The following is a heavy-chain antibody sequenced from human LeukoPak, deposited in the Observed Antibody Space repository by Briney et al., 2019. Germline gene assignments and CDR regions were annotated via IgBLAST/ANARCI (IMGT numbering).Heavy chain of an antibody. J-gene: IGHJ5*02. Sequence: GSLRLSCAASGFTFSSYAMSWVRQPPGKGLEWIGYIYYSGSTNYNPSLKSRVTISVDTSKNQFSLKLSSVTAADTAVYYCATGRWGSSWYRGFDPWGQGTLVTVSS. V-gene: IGHV4-59*08. CDR3: ATGRWGSSWYRGFDP. CDR2: IYYSGST. D-gene: IGHD6-13*01. CDR1: GFTFSSYA.